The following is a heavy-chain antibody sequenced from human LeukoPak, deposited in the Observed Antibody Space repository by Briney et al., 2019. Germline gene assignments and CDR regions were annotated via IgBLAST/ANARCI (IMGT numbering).Heavy chain of an antibody. CDR1: GYTFTSYG. CDR3: ARSAYYYDSSGWYNWFDP. D-gene: IGHD3-22*01. V-gene: IGHV1-69*13. Sequence: SVKVSCKASGYTFTSYGISWVRQAPGQGLEWMGGIIPIFGTANYAQKFQGRVTITADESTSTAYMELSSLRSEDTAVYYCARSAYYYDSSGWYNWFDPWGQGTLVTVSS. J-gene: IGHJ5*02. CDR2: IIPIFGTA.